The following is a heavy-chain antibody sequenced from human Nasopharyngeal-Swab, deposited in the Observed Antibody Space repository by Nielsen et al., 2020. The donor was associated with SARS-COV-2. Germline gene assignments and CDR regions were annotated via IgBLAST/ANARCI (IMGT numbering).Heavy chain of an antibody. V-gene: IGHV3-30*03. CDR3: ARDAPAHYGAFY. J-gene: IGHJ4*02. Sequence: GESLKISCTASGFTFTYAWMNWVRQAPGKGLEWVAFIAHDASNEYYGDSVKGRFSISRDSSKNTLYLQMDSLRGEDTAVYYCARDAPAHYGAFYWGRGTLVTVSS. D-gene: IGHD4-17*01. CDR1: GFTFTYAW. CDR2: IAHDASNE.